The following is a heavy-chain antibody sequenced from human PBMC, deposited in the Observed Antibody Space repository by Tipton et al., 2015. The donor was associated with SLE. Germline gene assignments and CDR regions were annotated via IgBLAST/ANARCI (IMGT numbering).Heavy chain of an antibody. J-gene: IGHJ6*02. CDR2: IYSGGST. CDR3: ARVLGSYYGMDV. Sequence: SLRLSCAASGFNFNSYAMGWVRQAPGKGLEWVSVIYSGGSTYYADSVKGRFTISRDNSKNTLYLQMNSLRAEDTAVYYCARVLGSYYGMDVWGQGTTVTVSS. CDR1: GFNFNSYA. V-gene: IGHV3-23*03.